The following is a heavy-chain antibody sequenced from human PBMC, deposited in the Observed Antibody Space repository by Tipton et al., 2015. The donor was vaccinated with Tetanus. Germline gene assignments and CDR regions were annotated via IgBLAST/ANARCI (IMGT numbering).Heavy chain of an antibody. J-gene: IGHJ2*01. CDR1: GFSFSVYS. D-gene: IGHD2-15*01. Sequence: SLRLSCAASGFSFSVYSINWVRQAPGKGLEWISYISTTSNTILYADSVKGRFTISRDNGKNLLYLQMSSLRREDTAVYYCARISGGRFWYFDLWGRGTLVTVSS. CDR3: ARISGGRFWYFDL. V-gene: IGHV3-48*01. CDR2: ISTTSNTI.